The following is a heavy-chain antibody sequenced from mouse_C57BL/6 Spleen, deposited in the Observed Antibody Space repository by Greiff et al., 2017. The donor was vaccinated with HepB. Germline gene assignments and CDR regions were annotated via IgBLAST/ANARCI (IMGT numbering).Heavy chain of an antibody. Sequence: VQLVESGAELVRPGASVTLSCKASGYTFTDYEMHWVKQTPVHGLEWIGAIDPETGGTAYNQKFKGKAILTADKSSSTAYMELRSLTSEDSAVYYCTRSPFITTVVAFDYWGQGTTLTVSS. CDR2: IDPETGGT. V-gene: IGHV1-15*01. CDR3: TRSPFITTVVAFDY. D-gene: IGHD1-1*01. CDR1: GYTFTDYE. J-gene: IGHJ2*01.